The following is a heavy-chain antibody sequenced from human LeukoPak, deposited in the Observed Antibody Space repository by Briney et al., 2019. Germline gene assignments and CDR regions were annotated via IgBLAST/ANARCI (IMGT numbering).Heavy chain of an antibody. CDR1: GYTFTSYY. D-gene: IGHD2/OR15-2a*01. V-gene: IGHV1-2*02. J-gene: IGHJ6*03. CDR2: INPNTGGT. Sequence: ASVKVSCKASGYTFTSYYMHWVRQAPGQGLEWMGRINPNTGGTNYAQKFQGRVTMTGDTSISTAYMELSSLTSDDTAVYYCARDLFSMSSIYYFYMDVWGRGTTVTISS. CDR3: ARDLFSMSSIYYFYMDV.